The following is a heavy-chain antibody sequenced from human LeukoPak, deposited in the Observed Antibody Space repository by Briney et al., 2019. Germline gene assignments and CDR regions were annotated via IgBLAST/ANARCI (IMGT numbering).Heavy chain of an antibody. V-gene: IGHV4-34*01. Sequence: PSETLSLTCAVYGGSFSGYYWSWIRQPPGKGLEWIGEINHSGSTNYNPSLKSRVTIAVDTSKNQFSLKLKSVTAADTAVYYCARRYLYYYYYMDVWGKGTTVTISS. CDR1: GGSFSGYY. J-gene: IGHJ6*03. CDR3: ARRYLYYYYYMDV. D-gene: IGHD2-21*01. CDR2: INHSGST.